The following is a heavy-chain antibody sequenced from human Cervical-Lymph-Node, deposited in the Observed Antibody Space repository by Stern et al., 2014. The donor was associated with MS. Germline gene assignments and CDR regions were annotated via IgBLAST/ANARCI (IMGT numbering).Heavy chain of an antibody. J-gene: IGHJ6*02. D-gene: IGHD6-13*01. CDR1: GYSFGSYG. Sequence: QMQLVQSGAEVKKPGASVKVSCKASGYSFGSYGISWVRQAPGQGLEWPGRISTYNGDTNYAQKGQGRVTMTTDTSTSTAYMELRSLRSDDTAVYYCARPGYSSSWYTFYYGMDVWGQGTTVTVSS. CDR2: ISTYNGDT. CDR3: ARPGYSSSWYTFYYGMDV. V-gene: IGHV1-18*01.